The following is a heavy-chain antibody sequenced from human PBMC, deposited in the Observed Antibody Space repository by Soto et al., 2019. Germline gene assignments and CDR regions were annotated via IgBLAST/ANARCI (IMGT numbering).Heavy chain of an antibody. CDR1: GGTFSSYA. Sequence: SVKVSCKASGGTFSSYAISWVRQAPGQGLEWMGGIIPIFGTANYAQKFQGRVTITADESTSTAYMELSSLRSEDTAVYYCARDKGYCSSTSCPWDYWGQGTLVTVSS. D-gene: IGHD2-2*01. CDR3: ARDKGYCSSTSCPWDY. J-gene: IGHJ4*02. V-gene: IGHV1-69*13. CDR2: IIPIFGTA.